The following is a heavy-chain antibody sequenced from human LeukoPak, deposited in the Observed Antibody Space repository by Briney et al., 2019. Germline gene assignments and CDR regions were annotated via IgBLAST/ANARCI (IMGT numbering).Heavy chain of an antibody. Sequence: ASVKVSCKVSGYTLTELSMHWVRQAPGKGLEGMGGFDPEDGETIYAQKFQGRVTMTEDTSTDTAYMELSSLRSEDTAVYYCATEGSGSYYGGWADDDAFDIWGQGTMVTVSS. CDR1: GYTLTELS. CDR2: FDPEDGET. J-gene: IGHJ3*02. V-gene: IGHV1-24*01. D-gene: IGHD1-26*01. CDR3: ATEGSGSYYGGWADDDAFDI.